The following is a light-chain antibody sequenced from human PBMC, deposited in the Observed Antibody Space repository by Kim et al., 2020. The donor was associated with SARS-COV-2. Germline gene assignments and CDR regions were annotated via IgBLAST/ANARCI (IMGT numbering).Light chain of an antibody. J-gene: IGLJ2*01. CDR1: SSNIGNSP. CDR3: GTWDTSLSVVL. Sequence: GEKVTISCSGSSSNIGNSPVCCYQQLPGTAPKLLIYDNNKRPSGIPDRFSGSKSGTSATLGITGLQTGDEADYYCGTWDTSLSVVLFGGGTKVTVL. V-gene: IGLV1-51*01. CDR2: DNN.